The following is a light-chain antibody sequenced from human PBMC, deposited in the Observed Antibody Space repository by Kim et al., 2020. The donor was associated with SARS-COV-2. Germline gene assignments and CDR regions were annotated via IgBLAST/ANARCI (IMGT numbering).Light chain of an antibody. Sequence: TGERATLSCRASQSVSSSYLAWYQQKPGQAPRLLIYGASSRATGIPDRFSGSGSGTDFTLTISRLEPEDFALYYCQQYGSSPRVTFGQGTRLEIK. J-gene: IGKJ5*01. CDR3: QQYGSSPRVT. CDR2: GAS. CDR1: QSVSSSY. V-gene: IGKV3-20*01.